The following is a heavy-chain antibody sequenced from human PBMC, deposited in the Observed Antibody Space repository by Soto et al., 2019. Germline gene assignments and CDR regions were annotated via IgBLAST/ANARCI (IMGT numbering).Heavy chain of an antibody. CDR2: ISESGGST. CDR1: GFTFSSYA. Sequence: EAQLLESGGGLVQPGGSLRLSCAASGFTFSSYAMTWVRQAPGKGLQWVSSISESGGSTYYADSVKGRFTISRDNSKNPLYLQMNSLRAEDTAVYFCAKLGERDLLRWFDYWGQGTLVTVSS. V-gene: IGHV3-23*01. J-gene: IGHJ4*02. CDR3: AKLGERDLLRWFDY. D-gene: IGHD1-26*01.